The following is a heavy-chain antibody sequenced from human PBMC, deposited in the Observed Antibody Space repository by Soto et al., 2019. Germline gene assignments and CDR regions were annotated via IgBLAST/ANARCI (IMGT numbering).Heavy chain of an antibody. CDR3: ATTYYYDSSGYYAGFDD. CDR2: FDPEDGET. J-gene: IGHJ4*02. V-gene: IGHV1-24*01. CDR1: GYTLTELS. D-gene: IGHD3-22*01. Sequence: ASVKVSCKVSGYTLTELSMHWVRQAPGKGLEWMGGFDPEDGETIYAQKFQGRVTMTEDTSTDTAYMELSSLRSEDTAVYYCATTYYYDSSGYYAGFDDWGQGTLVTVSS.